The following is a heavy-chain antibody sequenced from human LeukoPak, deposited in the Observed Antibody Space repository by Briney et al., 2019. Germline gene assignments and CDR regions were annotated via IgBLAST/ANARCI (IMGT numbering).Heavy chain of an antibody. CDR2: IDRHGNT. V-gene: IGHV4-34*01. Sequence: PSETLSLTCAIYDETFSGYLSDSYWSWVRRPPGKGLEWIGEIDRHGNTNYSPSLKSRVTISIQTSKSQSSLNLNSVTDADTAVYYCARRGGGNYPYYFDYWGRGTPVTVSS. CDR1: DETFSGYLSDSY. J-gene: IGHJ4*02. D-gene: IGHD3-16*01. CDR3: ARRGGGNYPYYFDY.